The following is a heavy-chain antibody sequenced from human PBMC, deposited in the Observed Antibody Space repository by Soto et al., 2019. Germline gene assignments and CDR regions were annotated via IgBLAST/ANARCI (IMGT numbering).Heavy chain of an antibody. D-gene: IGHD3-22*01. J-gene: IGHJ4*02. Sequence: TLSLTCTVSGGSISSGDYYWSWIRQPPGKGLEWIGYISYSGRTYYSPSLESRVTFSVDTSKNQFSLKLSSVTAADTALYYCARVRYYYDDSGYEPIVYYFDYCGQRTLVTVSS. CDR2: ISYSGRT. V-gene: IGHV4-30-4*01. CDR1: GGSISSGDYY. CDR3: ARVRYYYDDSGYEPIVYYFDY.